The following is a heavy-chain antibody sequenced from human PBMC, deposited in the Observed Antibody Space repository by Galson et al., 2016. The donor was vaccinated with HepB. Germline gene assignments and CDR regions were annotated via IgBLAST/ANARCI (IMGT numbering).Heavy chain of an antibody. D-gene: IGHD3-22*01. Sequence: SVKVSCKASGYAFTNYFMHWVRQAPGQGLEWMGLINPNTGTTTYAQKFQGRVTMTRDTSTSTVYMGLSSLRSEDTAVYYCSRARSYDNDWFDPWGQGTLVTVSS. J-gene: IGHJ5*02. V-gene: IGHV1-46*01. CDR2: INPNTGTT. CDR3: SRARSYDNDWFDP. CDR1: GYAFTNYF.